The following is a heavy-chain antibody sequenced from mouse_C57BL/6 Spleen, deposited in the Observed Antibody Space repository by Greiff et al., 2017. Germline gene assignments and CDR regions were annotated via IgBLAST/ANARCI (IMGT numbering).Heavy chain of an antibody. V-gene: IGHV5-16*01. CDR3: ARDLYGSSYGGYFDV. CDR2: INYDGSST. D-gene: IGHD1-1*01. Sequence: DVMLVESEGGLVQPGSSMKLSCTASGFTFSDYYMAWVRQVPEKGLEWVANINYDGSSTYYLDSLKSRFIISRDDAKNILYLQMSSLKSEDTATYYCARDLYGSSYGGYFDVWGTGTTVTVSS. J-gene: IGHJ1*03. CDR1: GFTFSDYY.